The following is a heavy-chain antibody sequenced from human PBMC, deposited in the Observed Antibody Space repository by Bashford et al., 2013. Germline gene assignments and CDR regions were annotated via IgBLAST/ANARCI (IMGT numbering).Heavy chain of an antibody. CDR2: DLLQWEC. Sequence: LSLTCIVSTWLHQQWYLLLELDPPXPXEGPGVGIGYDLLQWECLLQPSLKSRLTISLDTSKNHFSLKLTSVTAADTAVYYCARAGFNWNYMANGFDYWGQGTLVTVSS. D-gene: IGHD1-7*01. CDR3: ARAGFNWNYMANGFDY. V-gene: IGHV4-31*03. J-gene: IGHJ4*02. CDR1: TWLHQQWYLL.